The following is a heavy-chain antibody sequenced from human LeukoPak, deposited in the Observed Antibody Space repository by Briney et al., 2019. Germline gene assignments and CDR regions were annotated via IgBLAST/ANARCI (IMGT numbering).Heavy chain of an antibody. Sequence: ASVKVSCKASGYSFTSYYIHWVRQAPGQGLEYMGIIRPSGSTAYAQNYAQKFQGRVTITRDTSASTVYMELSSLRSEDTAVYYCARDLDSSREDVWGQGTTVTVSS. CDR2: IRPSGSTAYA. D-gene: IGHD3-22*01. J-gene: IGHJ6*02. V-gene: IGHV1-46*01. CDR3: ARDLDSSREDV. CDR1: GYSFTSYY.